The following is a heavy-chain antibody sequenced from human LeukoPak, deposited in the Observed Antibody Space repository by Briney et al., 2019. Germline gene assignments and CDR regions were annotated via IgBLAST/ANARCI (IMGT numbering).Heavy chain of an antibody. Sequence: GRSLRLSCAAPGFTFSSYAMHWVRQAPGKGLEWVAVISYDGSNKYYAGSVKGRFTISRDNSKNTLYLQMNSLRAEDTAVYYCARVQGNWFDPWGQGTLVTVSS. CDR1: GFTFSSYA. CDR2: ISYDGSNK. CDR3: ARVQGNWFDP. J-gene: IGHJ5*02. V-gene: IGHV3-30-3*01.